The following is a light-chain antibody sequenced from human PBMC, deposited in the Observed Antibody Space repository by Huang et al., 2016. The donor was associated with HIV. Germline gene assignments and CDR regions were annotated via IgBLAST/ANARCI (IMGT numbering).Light chain of an antibody. J-gene: IGKJ3*01. CDR1: QSHLYNSNNRDY. CDR3: QQYYTPTPT. V-gene: IGKV4-1*01. Sequence: VMTQSPDFLPVSLGERATIKCRSSQSHLYNSNNRDYLAWYQQTSGQPPKLLISGASTRESGVPDRFSGSGSGTDFTLTISSLQAEDVAVYYCQQYYTPTPTFGPGTRLDIK. CDR2: GAS.